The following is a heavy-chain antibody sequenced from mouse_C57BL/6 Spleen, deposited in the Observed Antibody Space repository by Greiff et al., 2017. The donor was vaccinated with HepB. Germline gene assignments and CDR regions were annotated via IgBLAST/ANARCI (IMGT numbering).Heavy chain of an antibody. CDR3: ARPGSSYWYFDV. V-gene: IGHV1-82*01. J-gene: IGHJ1*03. D-gene: IGHD1-1*01. CDR1: GYAFSSSW. Sequence: QVQLQQSGPELVKPGASVKISCKASGYAFSSSWMNWVKQRPGKGLEWIGRIYPGDGDTNYNGKFKGKATLTADKSSSTAYMQLSSLTSEDSAVYCCARPGSSYWYFDVWGTGTTVTVSS. CDR2: IYPGDGDT.